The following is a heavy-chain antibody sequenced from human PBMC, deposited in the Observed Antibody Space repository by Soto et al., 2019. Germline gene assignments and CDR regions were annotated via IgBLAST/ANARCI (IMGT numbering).Heavy chain of an antibody. V-gene: IGHV3-23*01. J-gene: IGHJ4*02. Sequence: AGGSLRLSFAASGFTFSSHGMSWVRQAPGKGLEWVSAISGSGGSTYYADSVKGRFTISRDNSKNTLYLQMNSLRAEDTAVYYCAKDRARGEYSSSSGPFDYWGQGTLVTVSS. D-gene: IGHD6-6*01. CDR3: AKDRARGEYSSSSGPFDY. CDR1: GFTFSSHG. CDR2: ISGSGGST.